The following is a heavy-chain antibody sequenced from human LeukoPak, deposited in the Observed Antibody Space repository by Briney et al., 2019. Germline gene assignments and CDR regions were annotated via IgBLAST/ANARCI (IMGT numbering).Heavy chain of an antibody. CDR1: GFTFSSYA. CDR3: ARDHTVGQWHTHFDS. V-gene: IGHV3-23*01. D-gene: IGHD6-19*01. J-gene: IGHJ4*02. Sequence: PGGSLRLSCAASGFTFSSYAMSWVRQAPGKGLEWVSAISGSGGSTYYADSVKGRFTISRDNSKNSLYLQMNSLRAEDTAVYYCARDHTVGQWHTHFDSWGQGTLVTVSS. CDR2: ISGSGGST.